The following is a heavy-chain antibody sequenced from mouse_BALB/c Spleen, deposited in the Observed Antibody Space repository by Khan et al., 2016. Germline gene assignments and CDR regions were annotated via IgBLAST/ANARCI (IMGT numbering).Heavy chain of an antibody. CDR3: SRWDMITTVAY. CDR2: INPNTGYT. V-gene: IGHV1-7*01. CDR1: GYTFTSYW. Sequence: QVQLQQSGAELAKPGASVKMSCKASGYTFTSYWMHWVKQRPGPGLEWIGYINPNTGYTEFIQTFKDKATLTAAKSSRTVYMQLSSLTSDDSAFYYWSRWDMITTVAYWGQGTLVTVSA. D-gene: IGHD2-4*01. J-gene: IGHJ3*01.